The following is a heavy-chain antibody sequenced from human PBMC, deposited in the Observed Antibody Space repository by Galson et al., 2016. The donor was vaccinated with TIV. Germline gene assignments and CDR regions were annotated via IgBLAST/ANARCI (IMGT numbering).Heavy chain of an antibody. V-gene: IGHV1-24*01. CDR1: GDSLNELV. D-gene: IGHD2/OR15-2a*01. J-gene: IGHJ4*02. Sequence: SVKVSCKVSGDSLNELVMHWVRQAPGKGLEWMGGFDPEQGKTIYAQKFQGRVTMTEDTSTDTAFMELSSPRFEDTAVYYCATVAWFPGLSLDNWGQGTLVTVSS. CDR2: FDPEQGKT. CDR3: ATVAWFPGLSLDN.